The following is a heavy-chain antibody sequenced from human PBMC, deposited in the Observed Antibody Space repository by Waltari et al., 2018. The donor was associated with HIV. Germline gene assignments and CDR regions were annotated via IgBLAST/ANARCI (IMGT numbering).Heavy chain of an antibody. V-gene: IGHV2-5*02. CDR1: GFLLTSIVG. CDR3: SHGEWESTAAFDY. CDR2: IYWDDDS. D-gene: IGHD1-26*01. J-gene: IGHJ4*02. Sequence: QITLRESGPTLAKPTQTLTLTCSFSGFLLTSIVGVAWFRQPPGKPLEWLSLIYWDDDSHYSPSLRNRLTVSKGTSRDQVVLRMTNWDPADTATYVGSHGEWESTAAFDYWGQGILVTGSS.